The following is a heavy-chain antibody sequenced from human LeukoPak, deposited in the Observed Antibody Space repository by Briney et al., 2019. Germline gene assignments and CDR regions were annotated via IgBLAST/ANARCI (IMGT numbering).Heavy chain of an antibody. CDR1: GFTFSSYA. D-gene: IGHD6-13*01. CDR3: AKSVSSCWYFDL. V-gene: IGHV3-23*01. J-gene: IGHJ2*01. CDR2: ISGSGGST. Sequence: GGSLRLSCAASGFTFSSYAMSWVRQAPGKGLEWVSAISGSGGSTYYADSVKGRFTISRDNSKNMLYLQMNSLRAEDTAVYYCAKSVSSCWYFDLWGRGTLVTVSS.